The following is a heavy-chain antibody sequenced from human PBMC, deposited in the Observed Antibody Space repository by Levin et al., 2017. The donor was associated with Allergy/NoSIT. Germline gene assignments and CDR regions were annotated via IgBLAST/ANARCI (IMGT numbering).Heavy chain of an antibody. CDR1: GFTFSTYW. CDR2: GNSDGTNT. CDR3: ARSQYSGSHMDY. D-gene: IGHD1-26*01. Sequence: GGSLRLSCVASGFTFSTYWMHWVRQAPGKGLVWVSRGNSDGTNTSYADSVKGRFTCSRDNATKTVYLEMNNLTAEDTAMYYCARSQYSGSHMDYWGQGILVTVSS. J-gene: IGHJ4*02. V-gene: IGHV3-74*01.